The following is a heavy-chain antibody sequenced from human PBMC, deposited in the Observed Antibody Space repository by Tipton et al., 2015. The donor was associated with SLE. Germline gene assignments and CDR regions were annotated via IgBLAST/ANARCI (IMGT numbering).Heavy chain of an antibody. CDR3: AAEYYSSSWIHPIDF. CDR2: VYTTGVT. Sequence: LRLSCSVSGGSSSSTSYYCNWIRQPAGKGLEWVGRVYTTGVTNYNPSLKSRVTMSVDTSKKQFSLKLTSVTAADTAVYYCAAEYYSSSWIHPIDFWGQGMLVTVSS. J-gene: IGHJ4*02. V-gene: IGHV4-61*02. D-gene: IGHD6-6*01. CDR1: GGSSSSTSYY.